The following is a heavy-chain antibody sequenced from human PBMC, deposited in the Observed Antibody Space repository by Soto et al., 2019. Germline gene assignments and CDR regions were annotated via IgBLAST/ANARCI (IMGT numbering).Heavy chain of an antibody. D-gene: IGHD5-18*01. V-gene: IGHV1-69*01. CDR2: IIPIFGTA. J-gene: IGHJ4*02. CDR1: GGTFSSYA. CDR3: GRAGGYSYGFYFDY. Sequence: QVQLVQSGAEVKKPGSSVKVSCKASGGTFSSYAISWVRQAPGQGLEWMGGIIPIFGTANYAQKFQGRVTITADESTSNAKRGGRTLNFEDTAVYYWGRAGGYSYGFYFDYGGQETLVTFSS.